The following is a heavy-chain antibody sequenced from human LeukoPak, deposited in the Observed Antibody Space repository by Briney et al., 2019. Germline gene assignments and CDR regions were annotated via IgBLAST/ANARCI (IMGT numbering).Heavy chain of an antibody. J-gene: IGHJ6*02. Sequence: PGGSLRLSCAASGFTFSSYAMSWVRQAPGKGLEWVSAISGSGGSTYYADSVKGRFTISRDDAKNSLYLQMNSLRAEDTAVYYCARALHGANPYGMDVWGQGTTVTVSS. CDR1: GFTFSSYA. V-gene: IGHV3-23*01. CDR3: ARALHGANPYGMDV. CDR2: ISGSGGST. D-gene: IGHD4/OR15-4a*01.